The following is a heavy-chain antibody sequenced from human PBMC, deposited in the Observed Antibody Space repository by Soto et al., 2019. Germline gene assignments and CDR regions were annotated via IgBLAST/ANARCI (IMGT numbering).Heavy chain of an antibody. J-gene: IGHJ5*02. Sequence: QVQLVQSGAEVKQPGSSVKVSCQASGVTFSSFAISWVRQAPGQGLEWMGGIIPIFRTPNYAQNFQGRVTITADESTSSVYMGLSRLRSEDTAVYYCARSTGSGFRTGTHRFDWFDPWGQGTLVNVSS. CDR2: IIPIFRTP. V-gene: IGHV1-69*01. CDR3: ARSTGSGFRTGTHRFDWFDP. D-gene: IGHD1-1*01. CDR1: GVTFSSFA.